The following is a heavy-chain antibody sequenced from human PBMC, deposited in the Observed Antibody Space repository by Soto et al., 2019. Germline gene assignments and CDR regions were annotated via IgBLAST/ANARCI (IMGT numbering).Heavy chain of an antibody. CDR3: ARGLIAPRYYYDSSGDNAFDI. V-gene: IGHV1-8*01. CDR1: GYTFTSYD. D-gene: IGHD3-22*01. CDR2: MNPNSGNT. Sequence: AAVKVSCKASGYTFTSYDINWVRQATGQGLEWMGWMNPNSGNTGYAQKFQGRVTMTRNTSISTAYMELSSLRSEDTAVYYCARGLIAPRYYYDSSGDNAFDIWGQGTMVTVS. J-gene: IGHJ3*02.